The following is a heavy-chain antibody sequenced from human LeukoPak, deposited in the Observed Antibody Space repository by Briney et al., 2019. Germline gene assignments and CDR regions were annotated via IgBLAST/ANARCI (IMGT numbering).Heavy chain of an antibody. D-gene: IGHD3-22*01. Sequence: SETLSLTCAVYGGSFSGYYWSWIRQPPGKGLEWIGEINHSGSTNYNPSLKSRVTISVDTSKNQFSLKLTSVTAADTAVYYCARGRTYYDSSGYYYVWFDPWGQGTLVTVSS. CDR1: GGSFSGYY. J-gene: IGHJ5*02. CDR2: INHSGST. V-gene: IGHV4-34*01. CDR3: ARGRTYYDSSGYYYVWFDP.